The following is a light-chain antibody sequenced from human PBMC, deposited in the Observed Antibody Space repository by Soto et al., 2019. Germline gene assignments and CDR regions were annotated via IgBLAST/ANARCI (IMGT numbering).Light chain of an antibody. CDR2: GAS. CDR1: QSISSN. J-gene: IGKJ1*01. CDR3: QQYNNWPRT. Sequence: EIVLTQSPGTLSVSPGERATLSCRASQSISSNLAWYQQKPGQAPRLLIYGASTRATGIPARFSGSEFGTDFTLTISSLQSEDFAVYYCQQYNNWPRTFGQGTKVDI. V-gene: IGKV3-15*01.